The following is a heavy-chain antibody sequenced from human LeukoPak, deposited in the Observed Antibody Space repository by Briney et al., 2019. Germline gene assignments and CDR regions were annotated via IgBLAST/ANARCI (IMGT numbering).Heavy chain of an antibody. J-gene: IGHJ3*02. CDR1: GFTFSDYG. CDR3: AKTDNWNCDAFDI. CDR2: MRYDGSSK. V-gene: IGHV3-30*02. D-gene: IGHD1-1*01. Sequence: GGSLRLSCAASGFTFSDYGMHWVRQAPGKGLEWVAFMRYDGSSKYYADSVKGRFTISRDNSKNTLSLQMNSLRAEDTAVYYCAKTDNWNCDAFDIWGRGTMVTVSS.